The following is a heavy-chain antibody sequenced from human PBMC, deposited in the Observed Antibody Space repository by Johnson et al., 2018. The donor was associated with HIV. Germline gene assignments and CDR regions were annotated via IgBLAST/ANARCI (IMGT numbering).Heavy chain of an antibody. Sequence: VQLVESGGGLVKPGGSLTLSCAASGFTFSNACMSWVRQAPGKGLEWVGRIKTKTDGGTTDYPAPVKGSFTISRDDSKNTLYLQMNSLKIEDTAVYYFTSVSSGWYGGAFDIWGQGTMVTVSS. CDR2: IKTKTDGGTT. J-gene: IGHJ3*02. CDR1: GFTFSNAC. D-gene: IGHD6-19*01. V-gene: IGHV3-15*01. CDR3: TSVSSGWYGGAFDI.